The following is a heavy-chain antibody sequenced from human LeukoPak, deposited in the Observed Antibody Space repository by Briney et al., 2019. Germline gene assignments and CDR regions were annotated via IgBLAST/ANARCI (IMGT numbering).Heavy chain of an antibody. Sequence: ASVKVSCKASGYTFTSYSINWVRQAPGQGLECMGWISTYNGNSNYAQKLQGRVTMTTDTSTSTAYMELRSLRSDDTAMYYCAKDRWRDGSSSFDNWGQGTLVTVSS. CDR1: GYTFTSYS. V-gene: IGHV1-18*01. CDR2: ISTYNGNS. CDR3: AKDRWRDGSSSFDN. J-gene: IGHJ4*02. D-gene: IGHD6-6*01.